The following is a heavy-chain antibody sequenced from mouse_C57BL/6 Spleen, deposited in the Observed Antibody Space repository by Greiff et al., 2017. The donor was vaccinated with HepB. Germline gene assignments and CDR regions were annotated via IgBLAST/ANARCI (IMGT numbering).Heavy chain of an antibody. CDR1: GFTFNDAW. V-gene: IGHV6-6*01. D-gene: IGHD2-2*01. CDR3: TRQGYYGYGPYAMDY. J-gene: IGHJ4*01. Sequence: EVKLVESGGGLVQPGGSMKLSCAASGFTFNDAWMDWVRQSPEKGLEWVAEIRNKANNHATYYAESVKGRFTISRDDSKSSVYLQMNSLRAEDTGIYYCTRQGYYGYGPYAMDYWGQGTSVTVSS. CDR2: IRNKANNHAT.